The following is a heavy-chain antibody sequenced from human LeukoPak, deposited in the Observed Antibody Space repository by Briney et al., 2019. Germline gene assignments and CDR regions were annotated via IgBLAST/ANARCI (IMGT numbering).Heavy chain of an antibody. V-gene: IGHV3-33*01. J-gene: IGHJ4*02. CDR1: GFTFSSYG. Sequence: GRSLRLSCAASGFTFSSYGMHWVRQAPGKGLEWVAVIWYDGSNKYYADSVKGRFTISRDNSKNTLYLQMNSLRAEDTAVYYCARDQGRDSSGWYVYWGQGTLLTVSS. CDR3: ARDQGRDSSGWYVY. CDR2: IWYDGSNK. D-gene: IGHD6-19*01.